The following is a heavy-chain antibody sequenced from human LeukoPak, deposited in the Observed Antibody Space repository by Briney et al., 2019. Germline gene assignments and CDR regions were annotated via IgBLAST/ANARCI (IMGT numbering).Heavy chain of an antibody. D-gene: IGHD2-15*01. Sequence: GASVKVSCKASGYTFSFYYIYWVRQAPGQGLEWMGTINPSGGSTSYAQKFQGRVTMTRDMSTSTVYMELSSLRSEDTAVYFCAREGYCSGGSCHSFDYWGQGSLVTVSS. V-gene: IGHV1-46*01. CDR2: INPSGGST. CDR1: GYTFSFYY. CDR3: AREGYCSGGSCHSFDY. J-gene: IGHJ4*02.